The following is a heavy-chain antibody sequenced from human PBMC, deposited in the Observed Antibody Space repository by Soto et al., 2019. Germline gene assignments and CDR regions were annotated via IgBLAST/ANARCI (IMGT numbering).Heavy chain of an antibody. CDR2: IYPGDSDT. J-gene: IGHJ6*02. CDR3: ARHHINFRYYYYAMDV. Sequence: GEPLKISCKGSGYTFTDYWIGWVRQLPGKGLEWMGIIYPGDSDTRYSPSFQGHVTITVDKSTSTAYLQWNTLKASDTAMYYCARHHINFRYYYYAMDVWGQGTTVTVSS. CDR1: GYTFTDYW. V-gene: IGHV5-51*01.